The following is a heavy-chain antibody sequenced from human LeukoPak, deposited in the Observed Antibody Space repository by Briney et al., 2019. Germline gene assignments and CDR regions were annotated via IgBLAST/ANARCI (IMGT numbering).Heavy chain of an antibody. D-gene: IGHD5-18*01. V-gene: IGHV1-46*01. J-gene: IGHJ4*02. CDR1: GYTFTSYY. CDR2: INPSGSST. Sequence: ASVKVSCKASGYTFTSYYMHWVRQAPGQGLEWMGLINPSGSSTLYAQKFQGRVTMTRDTSISTAYMELSRLRSDDTAVYYCARGSRGYSYGYFDYWGQGTLVTVSS. CDR3: ARGSRGYSYGYFDY.